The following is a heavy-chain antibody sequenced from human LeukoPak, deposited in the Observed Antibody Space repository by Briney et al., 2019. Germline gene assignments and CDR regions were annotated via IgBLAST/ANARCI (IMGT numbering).Heavy chain of an antibody. CDR2: INPNSGGT. CDR3: ARDLIYSSGLDMDV. Sequence: GASVKVSCKASGYTFTGYYMHWVRQAPGQGLEWMGWINPNSGGTNYAQKFQGRVTMTRDTSISAAHMELSRLRSDDTAVYYCARDLIYSSGLDMDVWGKGTTVTISS. V-gene: IGHV1-2*02. CDR1: GYTFTGYY. J-gene: IGHJ6*03. D-gene: IGHD6-19*01.